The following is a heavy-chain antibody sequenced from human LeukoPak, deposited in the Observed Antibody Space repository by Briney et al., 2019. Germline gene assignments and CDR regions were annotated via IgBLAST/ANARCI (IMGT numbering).Heavy chain of an antibody. J-gene: IGHJ6*02. CDR1: GGTFSSYA. CDR3: ARMDIVVVPAAIRYYCYGMDV. V-gene: IGHV1-69*13. D-gene: IGHD2-2*02. Sequence: VASVKVSCKASGGTFSSYAISWVRQAPGQGLEWMGGIIPIFGTANYAQKFQGRVTITADESTSTAYMELSSLRSEDTAVYYCARMDIVVVPAAIRYYCYGMDVWGQGTTVTVSS. CDR2: IIPIFGTA.